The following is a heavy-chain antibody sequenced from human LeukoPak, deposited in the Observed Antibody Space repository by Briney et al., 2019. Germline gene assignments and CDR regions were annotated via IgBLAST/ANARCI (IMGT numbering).Heavy chain of an antibody. CDR2: IYYSGST. Sequence: SETLSLTCTVSGGSISSSYYYWGWIRQHPGKGLEWIGYIYYSGSTYYNPSLKSRVTISVDTSKNQFSLKLSSVTAADTAVYYCARDFPNYYYGSGSRSALYRVSVWGQGTMVTVSS. CDR3: ARDFPNYYYGSGSRSALYRVSV. V-gene: IGHV4-31*03. D-gene: IGHD3-10*01. J-gene: IGHJ3*01. CDR1: GGSISSSYYY.